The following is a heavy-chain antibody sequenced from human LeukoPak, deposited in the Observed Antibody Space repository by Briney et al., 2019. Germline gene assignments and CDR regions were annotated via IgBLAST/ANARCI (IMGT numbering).Heavy chain of an antibody. Sequence: PSETLSLTCTVSGGSISSGGYYWSWIRQHPGKGLEWIGYIYYSGSTYYNPSLKSRVTISVDTSKNQFSLKLSSVTAADTAVYYCARVERWLQADRYFDYWGQGTLVTVSS. CDR3: ARVERWLQADRYFDY. CDR2: IYYSGST. V-gene: IGHV4-31*03. D-gene: IGHD5-24*01. CDR1: GGSISSGGYY. J-gene: IGHJ4*02.